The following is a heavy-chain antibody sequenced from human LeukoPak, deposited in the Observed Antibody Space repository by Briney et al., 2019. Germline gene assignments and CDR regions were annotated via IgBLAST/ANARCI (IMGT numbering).Heavy chain of an antibody. CDR1: GFTFSSYS. CDR2: SSSSSSYI. J-gene: IGHJ4*02. Sequence: GGSLRLSCAASGFTFSSYSMNWVRQAPGKGLEWVSSSSSSSSYIYYADSVKGRFTISRDNAKNSLYLQMNSLRAEDTAVYYCARREVTREIDYWGQGTLVTVSS. V-gene: IGHV3-21*01. D-gene: IGHD5-18*01. CDR3: ARREVTREIDY.